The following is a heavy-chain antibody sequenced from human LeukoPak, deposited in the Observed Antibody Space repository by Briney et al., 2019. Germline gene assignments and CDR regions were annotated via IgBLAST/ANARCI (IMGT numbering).Heavy chain of an antibody. V-gene: IGHV3-30-3*01. D-gene: IGHD2-8*01. J-gene: IGHJ6*02. CDR3: ARVMYAATPYYYYYGMDV. CDR2: ISYDGSNK. CDR1: GFTFSSYA. Sequence: GPCLTLSCAAFGFTFSSYAMHWVRHAPRKGLEWVTVISYDGSNKYYADSVKGRFTISRDNSKNTLYLQMNSLRAEDTAVYYCARVMYAATPYYYYYGMDVWGQGTTVTVSS.